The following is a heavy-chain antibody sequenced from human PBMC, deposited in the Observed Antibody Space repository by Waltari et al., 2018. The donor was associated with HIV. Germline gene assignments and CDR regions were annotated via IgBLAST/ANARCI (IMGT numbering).Heavy chain of an antibody. CDR2: IKQDESEK. D-gene: IGHD3-22*01. CDR1: GFTFNKYW. V-gene: IGHV3-7*01. Sequence: EVQLVESGGGLVQPGGSLRLSCAASGFTFNKYWMTGVRQAPGKGLEGVANIKQDESEKYYVDSLTGRFTITRDNAKNSLFRQMNSLRVEDTAVYYCAREALYDSSGYYFDYWGQGTLVTVSS. CDR3: AREALYDSSGYYFDY. J-gene: IGHJ4*02.